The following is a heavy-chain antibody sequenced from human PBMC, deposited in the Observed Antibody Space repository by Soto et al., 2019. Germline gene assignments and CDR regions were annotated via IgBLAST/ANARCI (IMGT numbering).Heavy chain of an antibody. CDR3: AREVSPSIAAAGTSEWFDP. D-gene: IGHD6-13*01. CDR2: ISYDGSNK. Sequence: GGSLRLSCAASGFTFSSYAMHWVRQAPGKGLEWVAVISYDGSNKYYADSVKGRFTISRDNSKNTLYLQMNSLRAEDTAVYYCAREVSPSIAAAGTSEWFDPWGQGTLVTVSS. V-gene: IGHV3-30-3*01. J-gene: IGHJ5*02. CDR1: GFTFSSYA.